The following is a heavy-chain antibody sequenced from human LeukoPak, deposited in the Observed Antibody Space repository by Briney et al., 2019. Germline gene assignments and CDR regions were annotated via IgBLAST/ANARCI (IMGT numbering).Heavy chain of an antibody. V-gene: IGHV3-23*01. CDR3: ANEDVPNDY. CDR1: GFTFSSHA. CDR2: ISISGDIT. Sequence: GGSLRLSCAVSGFTFSSHAMTWVRQAPGKGLEWVSGISISGDITYYADSVQGRFIISRDNSKNTVYLQMNSLRVEDTAVYYCANEDVPNDYWGQGTLVTVSS. J-gene: IGHJ4*02.